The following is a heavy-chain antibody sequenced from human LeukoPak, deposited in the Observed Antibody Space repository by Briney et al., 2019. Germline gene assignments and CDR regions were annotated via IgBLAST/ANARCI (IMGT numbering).Heavy chain of an antibody. CDR1: GYTFTGYY. CDR3: ARDPYYDSSGSTFDDAFDI. D-gene: IGHD3-22*01. V-gene: IGHV1-2*06. CDR2: INPNSGGT. J-gene: IGHJ3*02. Sequence: EASVKVSCKASGYTFTGYYMDWVRQAPGQGLEWMGRINPNSGGTNYAQKFQGRVTMTRDTSISTAYMELSRLRSEDTAVYYCARDPYYDSSGSTFDDAFDIWGQGTMVTVSS.